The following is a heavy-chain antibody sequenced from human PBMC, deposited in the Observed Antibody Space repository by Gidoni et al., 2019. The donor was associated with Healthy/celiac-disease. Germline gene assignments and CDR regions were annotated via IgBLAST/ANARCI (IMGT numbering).Heavy chain of an antibody. CDR3: AREGGYSGYDKDY. J-gene: IGHJ4*02. V-gene: IGHV3-74*01. Sequence: EVQLVESGGGLVQPGGSLRLSCAASGFPFSSYWMHWLRQAPGKGRGWVSRINSDGSSTSYADSVKGRFTISRDNAKNTLYLQINSLRAEDTAVYYCAREGGYSGYDKDYWGQGTLVTVSS. D-gene: IGHD5-12*01. CDR1: GFPFSSYW. CDR2: INSDGSST.